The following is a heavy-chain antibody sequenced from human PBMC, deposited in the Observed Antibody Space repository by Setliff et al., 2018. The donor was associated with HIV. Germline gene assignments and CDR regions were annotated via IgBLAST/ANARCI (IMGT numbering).Heavy chain of an antibody. D-gene: IGHD2-8*02. Sequence: ASVKVSCKASGYTFTDNYIHWVRQAPGQGLEWMAWINSASGGTNYAQNFQGRVTVTRDTSISTAYMELSRLRSDNTAVFYCARVQVGDPYYSYYYMDVWGEGTTVTVSS. CDR2: INSASGGT. CDR3: ARVQVGDPYYSYYYMDV. V-gene: IGHV1-2*02. CDR1: GYTFTDNY. J-gene: IGHJ6*03.